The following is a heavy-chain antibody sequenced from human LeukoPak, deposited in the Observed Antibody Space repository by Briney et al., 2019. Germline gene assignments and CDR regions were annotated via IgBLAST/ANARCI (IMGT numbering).Heavy chain of an antibody. CDR2: IIPILGIA. CDR1: GGTFSSYA. V-gene: IGHV1-69*10. D-gene: IGHD4-17*01. Sequence: ASVKVSCKASGGTFSSYAISWVRQAPGQGLEWMGGIIPILGIANYAQKFQGRVTITADKSTSTAYMELSSLRSEDTAVYYCARSAYGDYPAAAFDIWGQGTMVTVSS. CDR3: ARSAYGDYPAAAFDI. J-gene: IGHJ3*02.